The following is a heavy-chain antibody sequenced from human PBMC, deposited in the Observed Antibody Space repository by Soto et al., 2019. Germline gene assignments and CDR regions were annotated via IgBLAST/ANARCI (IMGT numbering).Heavy chain of an antibody. V-gene: IGHV3-53*04. J-gene: IGHJ3*02. Sequence: EVQLVESGGGLVQPGGSLRLSCAASGFTVSSNYMSWVRQAPGKGLEWLSVIFAGGSTYYADSVKGRFTISRHSSMNTVYLQMDSLRAEDTAVYYCARDRQSSGWLDAFDIWGQGTMVTVSS. CDR3: ARDRQSSGWLDAFDI. CDR1: GFTVSSNY. D-gene: IGHD6-19*01. CDR2: IFAGGST.